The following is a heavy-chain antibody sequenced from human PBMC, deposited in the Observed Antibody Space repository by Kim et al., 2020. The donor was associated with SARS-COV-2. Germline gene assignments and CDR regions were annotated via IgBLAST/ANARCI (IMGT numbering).Heavy chain of an antibody. CDR1: GGSISSYY. D-gene: IGHD5-18*01. J-gene: IGHJ4*02. CDR3: ARYSYGYGGIL. Sequence: SETLSLTCTASGGSISSYYWSWIRQPPGKGLEWIGYIYYSGSTNYNPSLKSRVTISVDTSKNQFSLKLSSVTAADTAVYYCARYSYGYGGILWGQGTLVTVSS. V-gene: IGHV4-59*13. CDR2: IYYSGST.